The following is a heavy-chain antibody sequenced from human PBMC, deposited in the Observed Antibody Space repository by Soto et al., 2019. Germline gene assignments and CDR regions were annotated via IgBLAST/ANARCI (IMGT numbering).Heavy chain of an antibody. CDR1: GEALGSGQSY. D-gene: IGHD2-15*01. J-gene: IGHJ6*02. CDR2: TFVTGAT. CDR3: ARGRSDSAGSSVGRRMDV. V-gene: IGHV4-61*01. Sequence: QVQLQESGPGLVKSSETLSLICFVSGEALGSGQSYWNWIRQAPGKGLEWIGQTFVTGATKYSASLKSGVTMCVDTSKSEISLTLPSVTAADSATYFCARGRSDSAGSSVGRRMDVWGQGTTVTVSS.